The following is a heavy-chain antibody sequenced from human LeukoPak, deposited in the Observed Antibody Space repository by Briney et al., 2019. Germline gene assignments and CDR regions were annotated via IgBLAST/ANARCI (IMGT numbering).Heavy chain of an antibody. CDR3: GRSGDFWSGSGVAY. D-gene: IGHD3-3*01. Sequence: LPGGSLRLSCAASGFTFSTYWMHWVRQAPGKGLVWVSRVNTDGSSTIYADSVKGRFTISRDNAKNTLYLQMNSLRAEDTAVYYCGRSGDFWSGSGVAYWGQGTLVTVSS. V-gene: IGHV3-74*01. J-gene: IGHJ4*02. CDR1: GFTFSTYW. CDR2: VNTDGSST.